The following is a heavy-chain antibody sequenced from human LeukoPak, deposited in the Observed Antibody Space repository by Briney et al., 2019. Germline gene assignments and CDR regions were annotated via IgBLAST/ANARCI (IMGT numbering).Heavy chain of an antibody. J-gene: IGHJ4*02. D-gene: IGHD2-15*01. Sequence: ASVKVSCKASGYTFTSYAMHWVRQAPGQRLEWMGWINAGNGNTKYSQKFQGRVTITRDTSASTAYMELSSLRSEDTAVYYCARGPKARYCSGGSCLQAYYFDYWGQGTLVTVSS. CDR3: ARGPKARYCSGGSCLQAYYFDY. V-gene: IGHV1-3*01. CDR1: GYTFTSYA. CDR2: INAGNGNT.